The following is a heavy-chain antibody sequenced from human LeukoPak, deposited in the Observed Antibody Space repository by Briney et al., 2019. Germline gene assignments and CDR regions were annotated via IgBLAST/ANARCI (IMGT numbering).Heavy chain of an antibody. CDR3: ARDSGGRVYNY. Sequence: GGSLRLSCAASGFTFTTYWMTWVRQAPGKGLEWVANIKQDGSETYYVDPVKGRFTISRDNAKNSLYLQMNSLRAEDTAVYYCARDSGGRVYNYWGQGTLVTVSS. D-gene: IGHD6-13*01. CDR2: IKQDGSET. V-gene: IGHV3-7*03. J-gene: IGHJ4*02. CDR1: GFTFTTYW.